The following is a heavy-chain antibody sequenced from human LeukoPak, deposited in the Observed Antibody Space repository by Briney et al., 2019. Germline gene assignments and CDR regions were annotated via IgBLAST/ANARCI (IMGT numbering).Heavy chain of an antibody. CDR3: ARDFGARGWFDY. V-gene: IGHV3-21*01. CDR2: ISSSSSYI. Sequence: GGSLRLSCAASGFTFSSYSMNWVRQAPGKGLEWVSSISSSSSYIYYADSVKGRFTISRDNAKNSLYLQVNSLRAEDTAVYYCARDFGARGWFDYWGQGTLVTVSS. J-gene: IGHJ4*02. D-gene: IGHD6-19*01. CDR1: GFTFSSYS.